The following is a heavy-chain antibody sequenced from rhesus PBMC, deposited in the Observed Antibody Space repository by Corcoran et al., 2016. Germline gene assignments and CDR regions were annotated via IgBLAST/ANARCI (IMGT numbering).Heavy chain of an antibody. J-gene: IGHJ2*01. Sequence: QLQLQESGPGLVKPSETLSVTCAVSGGSISSSYWSWIRQSPGKGLEGIGYVYGSGDSTNCNPARKSRVTLSVDTAKNQLSPKLSSVTAADTAVYYCARTRYWYFDLWGPGAPITVSS. CDR1: GGSISSSY. CDR2: VYGSGDST. CDR3: ARTRYWYFDL. V-gene: IGHV4-169*01.